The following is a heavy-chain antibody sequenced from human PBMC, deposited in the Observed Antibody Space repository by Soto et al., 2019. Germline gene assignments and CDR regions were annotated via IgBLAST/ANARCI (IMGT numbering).Heavy chain of an antibody. Sequence: ASVTVSCKASGYTFTSYGISWVRQAPGQGLEWMGWISAYNGNTNYAQKLQGRVTMTTDTSTSTAYMELRSLRSDDTAVYYCARDSSPYGDYVGFDYWGQGTLVTVSS. CDR3: ARDSSPYGDYVGFDY. V-gene: IGHV1-18*01. CDR2: ISAYNGNT. D-gene: IGHD4-17*01. CDR1: GYTFTSYG. J-gene: IGHJ4*02.